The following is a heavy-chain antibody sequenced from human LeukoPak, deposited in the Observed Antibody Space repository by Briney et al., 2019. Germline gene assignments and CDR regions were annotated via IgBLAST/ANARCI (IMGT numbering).Heavy chain of an antibody. J-gene: IGHJ6*02. D-gene: IGHD6-13*01. V-gene: IGHV3-30*18. CDR2: ISYDGSNK. Sequence: GSLRLSCAASGFTFSSYGMHWVRQAPGKGLEWVAVISYDGSNKYYADSVKGRFTISRDNSKSTLYLQMNSLRAEDTAVYYCAKEKYSSSWYTTDYYYYGMDVWGQGTTVTVSS. CDR1: GFTFSSYG. CDR3: AKEKYSSSWYTTDYYYYGMDV.